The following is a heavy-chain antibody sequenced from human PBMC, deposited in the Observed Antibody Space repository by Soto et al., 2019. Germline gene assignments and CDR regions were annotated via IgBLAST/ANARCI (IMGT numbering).Heavy chain of an antibody. CDR3: ARGNYYDSSGYYPPYFQH. D-gene: IGHD3-22*01. V-gene: IGHV4-61*01. Sequence: SETLSLTCTVSGGSVSSGRYYWSWIRQPPGKGLEWIGYIFYSGSTNYNPSLKSRVTVSVDTSKKQFSLRLTSVTAADTAVYYCARGNYYDSSGYYPPYFQHWGQGTLVTVSS. J-gene: IGHJ1*01. CDR1: GGSVSSGRYY. CDR2: IFYSGST.